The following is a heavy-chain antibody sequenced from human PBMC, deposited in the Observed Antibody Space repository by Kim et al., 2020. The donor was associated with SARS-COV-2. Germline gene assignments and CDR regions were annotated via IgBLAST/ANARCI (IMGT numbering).Heavy chain of an antibody. J-gene: IGHJ1*01. CDR3: ASGDWGLES. D-gene: IGHD3-9*01. CDR1: AGTPISED. Sequence: ASVKVSCKASAGTPISEDIHWVRQAAGQGLEWMGRLNPDRGSSGYAEKFQGRVTLTRDTSRSTAYMELSSLTSRDTAVYYCASGDWGLESWGQGTLVTVSS. CDR2: LNPDRGSS. V-gene: IGHV1-8*01.